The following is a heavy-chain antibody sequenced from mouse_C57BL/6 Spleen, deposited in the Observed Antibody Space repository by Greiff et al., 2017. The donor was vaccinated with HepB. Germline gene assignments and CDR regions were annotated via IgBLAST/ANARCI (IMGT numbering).Heavy chain of an antibody. CDR2: IDPEDGET. CDR1: GFNIKDYY. D-gene: IGHD2-1*01. CDR3: ARRNGNYVGYAMDY. J-gene: IGHJ4*01. V-gene: IGHV14-2*01. Sequence: EVQLQQSGAELVKPGASVKLSCTASGFNIKDYYMHWVKQRTEQGLEWIGRIDPEDGETKYAPNFQGKATITADTSSNTAYLQLSSLTSEDTAVYYCARRNGNYVGYAMDYWGQGTSVTGSS.